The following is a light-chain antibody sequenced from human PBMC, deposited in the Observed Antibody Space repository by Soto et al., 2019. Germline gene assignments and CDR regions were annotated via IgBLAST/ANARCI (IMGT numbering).Light chain of an antibody. Sequence: ECVLTQSPDTLSLSPGERATLSCRASQSVSSSFLAWYQQKPGQAPRLHIYGASSRATGIPDRFSGSGSGTDFTLTISSLEPEDLALYYCQQYASSPSTFGQGTKVEI. CDR1: QSVSSSF. J-gene: IGKJ1*01. CDR2: GAS. CDR3: QQYASSPST. V-gene: IGKV3-20*01.